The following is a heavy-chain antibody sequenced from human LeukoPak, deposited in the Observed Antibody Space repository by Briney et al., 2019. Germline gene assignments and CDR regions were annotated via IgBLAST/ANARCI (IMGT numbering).Heavy chain of an antibody. J-gene: IGHJ4*02. CDR1: GFTFSNFA. CDR3: AKDAAYSYGVFDY. Sequence: GGSLRLSCAASGFTFSNFAMTWVRQAPGKGLEWVSGVSGSGGSTYYADSVKGRFTISRDNSKNTLYLQMNSLRAEDTAVYYCAKDAAYSYGVFDYWGQGTLVTVSS. D-gene: IGHD5-18*01. V-gene: IGHV3-23*01. CDR2: VSGSGGST.